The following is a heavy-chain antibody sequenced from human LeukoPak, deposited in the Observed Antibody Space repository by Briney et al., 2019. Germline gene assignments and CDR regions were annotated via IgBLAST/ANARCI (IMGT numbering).Heavy chain of an antibody. Sequence: ASVKVSCKASGGTFSSYDISWVRQAPGQGLEWMGGIIPIFGTANYAQKFQGRVTITADKSTSTAYMELSSLRSEDTAVYYCARGPNYYDSSGYYRDYWGQGTLVTVSS. D-gene: IGHD3-22*01. J-gene: IGHJ4*02. CDR3: ARGPNYYDSSGYYRDY. V-gene: IGHV1-69*06. CDR2: IIPIFGTA. CDR1: GGTFSSYD.